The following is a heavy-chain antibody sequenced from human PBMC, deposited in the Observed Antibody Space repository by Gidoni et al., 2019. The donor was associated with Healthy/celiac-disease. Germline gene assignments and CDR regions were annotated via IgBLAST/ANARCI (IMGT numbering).Heavy chain of an antibody. D-gene: IGHD2-2*01. CDR2: IYYSGST. J-gene: IGHJ6*02. CDR1: GGSISSSSYY. Sequence: QLQLQESGPGLGKPSETLSLTCTVSGGSISSSSYYWGRIRQPPGKGLAWIGSIYYSGSTDYNPSLKSRVTISVDTSKNQFSLKLSSVTAADTAVYYCARGDCSSTSCHYYYYGMDVWGQGTTVTVSS. CDR3: ARGDCSSTSCHYYYYGMDV. V-gene: IGHV4-39*07.